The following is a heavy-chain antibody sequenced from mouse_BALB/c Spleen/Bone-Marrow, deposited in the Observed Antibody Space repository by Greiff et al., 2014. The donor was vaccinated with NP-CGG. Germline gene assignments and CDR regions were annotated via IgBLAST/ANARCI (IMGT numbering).Heavy chain of an antibody. CDR3: ATYDGYCFDY. J-gene: IGHJ2*01. Sequence: EVKLVESGPSLVKPSQTLSLTCSVTGDSITSGYWNWIRKFPGNKLEYMGYISYSGSTYYIPSLKSRISINRDTSKNKYYLQLNSVTTEYTATYYCATYDGYCFDYWGQGTTLTVSS. CDR2: ISYSGST. D-gene: IGHD2-3*01. CDR1: GDSITSGY. V-gene: IGHV3-8*02.